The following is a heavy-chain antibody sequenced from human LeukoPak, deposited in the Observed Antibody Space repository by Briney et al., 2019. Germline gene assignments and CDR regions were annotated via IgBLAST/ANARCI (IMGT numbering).Heavy chain of an antibody. CDR3: TRSGYSRGDY. D-gene: IGHD1-26*01. Sequence: ASVKVSCKASGYTFTAGAINWVRQAPGQGLEWMGWISASNGNTVYAQKFQDRLTMTTDTSTSTAYMELRSLRSDDMAVYYCTRSGYSRGDYWGQGTLVTDSS. CDR2: ISASNGNT. CDR1: GYTFTAGA. J-gene: IGHJ4*02. V-gene: IGHV1-18*03.